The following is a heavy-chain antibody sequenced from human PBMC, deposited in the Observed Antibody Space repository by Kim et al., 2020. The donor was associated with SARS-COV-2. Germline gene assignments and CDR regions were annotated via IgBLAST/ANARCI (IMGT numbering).Heavy chain of an antibody. V-gene: IGHV3-33*06. J-gene: IGHJ5*02. D-gene: IGHD5-12*01. CDR1: GFTFSSYG. CDR3: AKDRRGYVHTAGANWFDP. Sequence: GGSLRLSCAASGFTFSSYGMHWVRQAPGKGLEWVAVIWYDGSNKYYADSVKGRFTISRDNSKNTLYLQMNSLRAEDTAVYYCAKDRRGYVHTAGANWFDPWGQGTLVTVSS. CDR2: IWYDGSNK.